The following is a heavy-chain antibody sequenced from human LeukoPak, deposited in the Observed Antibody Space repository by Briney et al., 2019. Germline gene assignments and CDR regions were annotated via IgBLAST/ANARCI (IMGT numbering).Heavy chain of an antibody. CDR2: IYTSGST. J-gene: IGHJ4*02. D-gene: IGHD4-17*01. CDR1: GGSFSGYY. CDR3: ARETGDLYYFDY. Sequence: SETLSLTCAVYGGSFSGYYWSWIRQPAGKGLEWIGRIYTSGSTNYNPSLKSRVTMSVDTSKNQFSLKLSSVTAADTAVYYCARETGDLYYFDYWGQGTLVTVSS. V-gene: IGHV4-4*07.